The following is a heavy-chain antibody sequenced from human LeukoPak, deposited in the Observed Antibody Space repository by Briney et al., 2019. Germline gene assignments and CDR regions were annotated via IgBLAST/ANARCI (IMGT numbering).Heavy chain of an antibody. CDR1: GFTFSSYS. J-gene: IGHJ4*02. CDR3: ARDTKGYYDILTGYYRGAYLDY. D-gene: IGHD3-9*01. CDR2: ISSSSSYI. V-gene: IGHV3-21*01. Sequence: PGGSLRLSCAASGFTFSSYSMNWVRQAPGKGLEWVSSISSSSSYIYYADSVKGRFTISRDNAKNSLYLQMNSLRAEDTAVYYCARDTKGYYDILTGYYRGAYLDYWGQGTLVTVSS.